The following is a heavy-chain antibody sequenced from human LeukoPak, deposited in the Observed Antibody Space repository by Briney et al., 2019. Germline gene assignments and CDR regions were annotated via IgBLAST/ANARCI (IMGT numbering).Heavy chain of an antibody. D-gene: IGHD6-19*01. V-gene: IGHV4-4*07. CDR3: ARGIVVAGLRYYFDS. CDR2: IYSTGST. J-gene: IGHJ4*02. CDR1: GGSISSYY. Sequence: SETLSLTCTVSGGSISSYYWSWIRQPAGKGLEWIGRIYSTGSTKYSPSLESRLTMSLDTSKDQFSLKLTSVTAADTAVYYCARGIVVAGLRYYFDSWGQGSLVSVSS.